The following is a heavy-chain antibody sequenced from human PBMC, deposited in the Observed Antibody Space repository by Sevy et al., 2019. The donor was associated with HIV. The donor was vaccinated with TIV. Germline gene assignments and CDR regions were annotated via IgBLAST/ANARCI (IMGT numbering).Heavy chain of an antibody. CDR2: IIPIFGTA. CDR3: VRGVDSGDRPSQRYYYYYYGMDV. D-gene: IGHD4-17*01. CDR1: GGTFSSYA. J-gene: IGHJ6*02. V-gene: IGHV1-69*13. Sequence: ASVKVSCKASGGTFSSYAISWVRQAPGQGLEWMGGIIPIFGTANYAQKFQGRVTITADESTSTAYMELSSLRSEDTAVYYCVRGVDSGDRPSQRYYYYYYGMDVWGQGTTVTVSS.